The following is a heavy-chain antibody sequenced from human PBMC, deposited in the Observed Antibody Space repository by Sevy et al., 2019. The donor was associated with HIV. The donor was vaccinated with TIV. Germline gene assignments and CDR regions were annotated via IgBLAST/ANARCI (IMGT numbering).Heavy chain of an antibody. V-gene: IGHV3-21*01. CDR3: ARDVYCRGGSCYSASYYYGMDV. D-gene: IGHD2-15*01. J-gene: IGHJ6*02. Sequence: GGSLRLSCAASGFTFSSYSMNWVRQAPGKGLEWVSSISSSSSYIYYADSVKGRFTISRDNAKNSLYLQMNSLRAEDTAVYYCARDVYCRGGSCYSASYYYGMDVWGQGTTVTVSS. CDR1: GFTFSSYS. CDR2: ISSSSSYI.